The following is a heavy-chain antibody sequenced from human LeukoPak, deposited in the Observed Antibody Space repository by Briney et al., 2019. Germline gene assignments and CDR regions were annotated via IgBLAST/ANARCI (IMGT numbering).Heavy chain of an antibody. Sequence: GGSLRLSCAASGFTVSSNYMSWVRQAPGKGLEWVSVIYSGGSTYYADSVKGRFTISRDNPKNTLFLQMNSLRAEDTAVYFCAREGQTSSFGYWGQGTLVTVSS. CDR1: GFTVSSNY. D-gene: IGHD2-2*01. J-gene: IGHJ4*02. CDR2: IYSGGST. CDR3: AREGQTSSFGY. V-gene: IGHV3-66*01.